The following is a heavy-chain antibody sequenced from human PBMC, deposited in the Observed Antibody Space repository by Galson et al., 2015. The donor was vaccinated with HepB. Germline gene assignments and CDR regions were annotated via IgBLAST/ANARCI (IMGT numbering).Heavy chain of an antibody. CDR1: GYTFTSYY. J-gene: IGHJ4*02. CDR3: ARDVPTTVTARPFDY. Sequence: SVKVSCKASGYTFTSYYMHWVRQAPGQGLEWMGIINPSGGGTSAAQKFQGRVNMTRDTSTSTVYMELSSLRSEDTAVYYCARDVPTTVTARPFDYWGQGTLVTVSS. V-gene: IGHV1-46*01. D-gene: IGHD2-21*02. CDR2: INPSGGGT.